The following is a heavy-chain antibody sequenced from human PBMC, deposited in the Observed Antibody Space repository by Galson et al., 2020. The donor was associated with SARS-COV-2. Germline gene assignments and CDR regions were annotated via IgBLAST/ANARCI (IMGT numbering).Heavy chain of an antibody. CDR2: INPSGVTFNSGGGFT. Sequence: ASVKVSCKASGYTFTSYFIHWVRQAPGQGLEWMGIINPSGVTFNSGGGFTTYAQKFQGRVTMTRDTSTSTVYMELRSLRSEDTAVYYCARGYSGTDGMDVWGQGTAVSVSS. CDR1: GYTFTSYF. D-gene: IGHD1-1*01. J-gene: IGHJ6*02. CDR3: ARGYSGTDGMDV. V-gene: IGHV1-46*01.